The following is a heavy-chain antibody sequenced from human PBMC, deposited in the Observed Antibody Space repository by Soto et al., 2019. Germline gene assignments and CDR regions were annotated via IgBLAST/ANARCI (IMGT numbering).Heavy chain of an antibody. CDR3: ARGQCSSTTCYKAGFDF. CDR1: GYTFTSYW. CDR2: IYPGDSDS. D-gene: IGHD2-2*02. Sequence: PGESLKISCKASGYTFTSYWIGWVRQMPGKGLEWMGIIYPGDSDSRYSLSFQGRATISVDRSLSTAYLQWSSPKASDTALYYCARGQCSSTTCYKAGFDFWGQGTLVTVSS. V-gene: IGHV5-51*01. J-gene: IGHJ4*02.